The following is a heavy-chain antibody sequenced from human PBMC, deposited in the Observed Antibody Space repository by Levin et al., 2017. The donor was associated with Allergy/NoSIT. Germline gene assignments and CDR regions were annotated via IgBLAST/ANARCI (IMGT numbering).Heavy chain of an antibody. CDR1: GGSISSCCYY. Sequence: PSETLSLTCTVSGGSISSCCYYWGWIRQPPGKGLEWIGTIYYSGSTYYNPSLKSRVTISGDTSKNQFSLKLSSVTAADTAVYYCARVDTMIVGGDFDYWGQGTLVTVSS. V-gene: IGHV4-39*07. CDR2: IYYSGST. J-gene: IGHJ4*02. D-gene: IGHD3-22*01. CDR3: ARVDTMIVGGDFDY.